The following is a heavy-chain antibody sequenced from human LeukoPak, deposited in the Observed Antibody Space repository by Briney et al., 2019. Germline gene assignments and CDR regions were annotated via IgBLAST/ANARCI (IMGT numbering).Heavy chain of an antibody. CDR2: ASHSGST. J-gene: IGHJ4*02. V-gene: IGHV4-59*01. CDR1: GGSISGYH. D-gene: IGHD1-7*01. Sequence: SETLSLTCTVSGGSISGYHWSWVRQPPGKGLEWTGYASHSGSTNYNPSLKSRVTISVDTSENQFSLNLSSVTAADTAVYYCARVVAGTSLFDYWGQGTLVTVSS. CDR3: ARVVAGTSLFDY.